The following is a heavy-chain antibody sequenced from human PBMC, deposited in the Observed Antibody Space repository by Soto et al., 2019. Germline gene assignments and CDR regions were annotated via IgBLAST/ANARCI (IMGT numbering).Heavy chain of an antibody. D-gene: IGHD2-15*01. CDR2: INPNSGGT. CDR3: ALTRYCSGGSCYPSDY. Sequence: QVQLVQSGAEVKKPGASVKVSCKASGYTFTGYYMHWVRQAPGHGLEWMGWINPNSGGTNYAQKFQGRVTMTRDTSISTAYMELSRLRSDDTAVYYCALTRYCSGGSCYPSDYWGQGTLVTVSS. CDR1: GYTFTGYY. V-gene: IGHV1-2*02. J-gene: IGHJ4*02.